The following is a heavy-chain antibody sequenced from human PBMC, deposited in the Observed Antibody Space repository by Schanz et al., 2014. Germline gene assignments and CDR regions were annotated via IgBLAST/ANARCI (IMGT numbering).Heavy chain of an antibody. D-gene: IGHD2-21*02. J-gene: IGHJ4*02. CDR2: ISSRSSHI. Sequence: EVQLVESGGGVVQPGGSLRLSCAASGFTFSAYAMTWVRQIPGKGLEWVSSISSRSSHIYYADSVKGRFTVSRDNAKNSVYLQMNGLRVEDTAVYYCVRERTNYGGNSYFFDHWGQGTLVTVSS. V-gene: IGHV3-21*01. CDR3: VRERTNYGGNSYFFDH. CDR1: GFTFSAYA.